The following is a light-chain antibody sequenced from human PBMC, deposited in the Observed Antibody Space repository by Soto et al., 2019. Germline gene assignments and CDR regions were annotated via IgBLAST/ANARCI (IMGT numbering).Light chain of an antibody. CDR2: DAS. Sequence: EIVLTQSPATLSLSPGERATLSCRASQSVSSYLAWYQQKPGQAPRLLIYDASNRATGIPARFSGSGSGTDFTLTISSLAHEDFAVYYCQQRSNWPRFGGGTKVEIK. J-gene: IGKJ4*01. CDR3: QQRSNWPR. V-gene: IGKV3-11*01. CDR1: QSVSSY.